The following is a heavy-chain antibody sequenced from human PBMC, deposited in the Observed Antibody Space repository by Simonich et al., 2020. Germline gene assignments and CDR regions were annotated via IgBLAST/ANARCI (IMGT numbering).Heavy chain of an antibody. Sequence: QVQLVQSGAEVKKPGSSVKVSCKASGYTFTGYYMHWVRQAPGQGLGCRGWYNPNRGGTNNAKKFQGRVTMTRDTSISTAYMELSRLRSDDTAVYYCPRDPEKIKSVEYSSSYAFDIWGQGTMVTVSS. J-gene: IGHJ3*02. V-gene: IGHV1-2*02. CDR1: GYTFTGYY. CDR3: PRDPEKIKSVEYSSSYAFDI. CDR2: YNPNRGGT. D-gene: IGHD6-6*01.